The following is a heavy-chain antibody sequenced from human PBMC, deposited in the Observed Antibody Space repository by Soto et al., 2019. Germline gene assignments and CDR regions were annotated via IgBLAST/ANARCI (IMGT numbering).Heavy chain of an antibody. CDR1: GGSISSGGYY. V-gene: IGHV4-31*03. J-gene: IGHJ6*02. CDR3: ARYGRDFWSGYSPLDV. D-gene: IGHD3-3*01. CDR2: IYYSGST. Sequence: PSETLSLTCTVSGGSISSGGYYWSWIRQHPGKGLEWIGYIYYSGSTYYNPSLKSRVTISVDTSKNQFSLKLSSVTAADTAVYYCARYGRDFWSGYSPLDVWGQGTTVTVSS.